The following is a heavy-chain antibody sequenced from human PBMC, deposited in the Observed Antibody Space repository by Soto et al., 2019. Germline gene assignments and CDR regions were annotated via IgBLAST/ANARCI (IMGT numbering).Heavy chain of an antibody. J-gene: IGHJ4*02. CDR3: AELSYDY. CDR1: GGTFSSYT. CDR2: IIPILGIA. V-gene: IGHV1-69*02. D-gene: IGHD3-16*02. Sequence: QVQLVQSGAEVKKPGSSVKVSCKASGGTFSSYTISWVRQAHGPGLEWMGRIIPILGIANYAQKFQARVTIPADKSTSTAYMELSSLRFEETDDYYYAELSYDYWGQGTLATVSS.